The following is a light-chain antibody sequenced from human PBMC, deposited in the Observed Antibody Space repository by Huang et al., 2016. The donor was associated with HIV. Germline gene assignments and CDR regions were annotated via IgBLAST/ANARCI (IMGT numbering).Light chain of an antibody. J-gene: IGKJ3*01. CDR3: QQYNNWPGFT. CDR2: GAS. Sequence: EIVMTQSQATLSLSPGEKAILFCRASQSVSSNLAWYQQKPGQAPRLLIYGASSRATGVPPMFSGSGSGTEFALTISSLQSEDFAVYYCQQYNNWPGFTFGPGTKVDVK. V-gene: IGKV3-15*01. CDR1: QSVSSN.